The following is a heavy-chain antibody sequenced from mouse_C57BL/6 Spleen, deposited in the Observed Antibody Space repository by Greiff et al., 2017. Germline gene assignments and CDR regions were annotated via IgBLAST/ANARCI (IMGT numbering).Heavy chain of an antibody. Sequence: QVQLQQPGAELVRPGSSVKLSCKASGYTFTSYWMHWVKQRPIQGLEWIGNIDPSDSDTHYTQKFKDKATLTVDKSSTTAYMQLSSLTSEDSAVYYCARNYGSSRYAMDYWGQGTSVTVSS. D-gene: IGHD1-1*01. J-gene: IGHJ4*01. CDR1: GYTFTSYW. CDR3: ARNYGSSRYAMDY. V-gene: IGHV1-52*01. CDR2: IDPSDSDT.